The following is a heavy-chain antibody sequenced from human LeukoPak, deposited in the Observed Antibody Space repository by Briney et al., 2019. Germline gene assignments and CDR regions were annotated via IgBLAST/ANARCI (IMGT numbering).Heavy chain of an antibody. CDR1: GGSISSYY. CDR2: IYTSVST. Sequence: WETLSLTCTVSGGSISSYYWSWIRQPAGKGLEWIGRIYTSVSTNYNPSLKSRVTISVDTSKNQFSLKLSSVTAADTAVYYCARVSIAARAEDYFDYWGQGTLVTVSS. CDR3: ARVSIAARAEDYFDY. V-gene: IGHV4-4*07. J-gene: IGHJ4*02. D-gene: IGHD6-6*01.